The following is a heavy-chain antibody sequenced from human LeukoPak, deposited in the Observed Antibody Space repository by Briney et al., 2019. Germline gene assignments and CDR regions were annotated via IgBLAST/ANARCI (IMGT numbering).Heavy chain of an antibody. CDR2: IYTGDST. J-gene: IGHJ4*02. CDR1: GFTFSTYG. V-gene: IGHV3-66*01. Sequence: GGSLRLSCAVSGFTFSTYGMDWVRQAPGKGLEWVSSIYTGDSTFYADSVKGRFIISRDNSKNTLYLRMYNLRAEDTAVYFCARDRFSGSYWHDSWGQGTLVTVSS. D-gene: IGHD1-26*01. CDR3: ARDRFSGSYWHDS.